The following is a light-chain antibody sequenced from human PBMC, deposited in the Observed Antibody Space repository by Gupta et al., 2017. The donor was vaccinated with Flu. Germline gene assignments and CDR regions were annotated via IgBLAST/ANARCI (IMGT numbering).Light chain of an antibody. J-gene: IGKJ2*01. Sequence: PATLSAGAGDRVTSTCRASQRSSNWVGWYQKTPGEAPKLLYYKATRVEGGIQRRCGGGGSRTESPRTIRSLQRDVVATYYQQQYDSAPFTFGQGTKVEI. CDR1: QRSSNW. CDR3: QQYDSAPFT. CDR2: KAT. V-gene: IGKV1-5*03.